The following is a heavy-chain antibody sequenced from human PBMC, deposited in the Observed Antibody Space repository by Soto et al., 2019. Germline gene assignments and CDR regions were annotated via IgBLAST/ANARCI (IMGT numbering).Heavy chain of an antibody. Sequence: GGSVKVSCKASGGTFSSYAISWVGQAPGQGVGWMGGITPIFGTTNNAQKFKGRATITGAKPRTTAYRELSSRRSGDTAVYYCAVCRGGSCSPGTYTSLGPWGEEPLVTVPS. CDR2: ITPIFGTT. V-gene: IGHV1-69*06. CDR1: GGTFSSYA. J-gene: IGHJ5*02. CDR3: AVCRGGSCSPGTYTSLGP. D-gene: IGHD2-15*01.